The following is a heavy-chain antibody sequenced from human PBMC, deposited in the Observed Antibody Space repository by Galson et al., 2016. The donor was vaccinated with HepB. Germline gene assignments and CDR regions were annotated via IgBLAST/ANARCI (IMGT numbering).Heavy chain of an antibody. CDR3: AKGQQLAYFDY. CDR2: ISSSGTTI. D-gene: IGHD6-13*01. J-gene: IGHJ4*02. CDR1: GFIFSSSW. V-gene: IGHV3-23*01. Sequence: SLRLSCAASGFIFSSSWMSWVRQAPGKGLEWLSYISSSGTTIYYADSVKGRFTISRDNSKNTLYLQMNSLRAEDTAVYYCAKGQQLAYFDYWGQGTLVTVSS.